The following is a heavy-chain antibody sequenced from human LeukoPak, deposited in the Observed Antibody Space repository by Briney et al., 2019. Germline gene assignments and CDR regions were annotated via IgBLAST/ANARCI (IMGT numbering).Heavy chain of an antibody. CDR3: ARRRWFDP. V-gene: IGHV4-34*01. Sequence: PSETLSLTCAVYGGSFSGYYWSWIRQPPGKGLEWIGEINHSGSTNYNTSLKSRVTISVDTSKNQFSLKLSSVTAADTAVYYCARRRWFDPWGQGTLVTVSS. CDR1: GGSFSGYY. CDR2: INHSGST. J-gene: IGHJ5*02.